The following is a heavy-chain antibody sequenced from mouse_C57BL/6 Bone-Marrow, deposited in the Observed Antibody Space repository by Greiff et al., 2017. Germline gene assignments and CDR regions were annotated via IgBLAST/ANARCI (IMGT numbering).Heavy chain of an antibody. CDR3: SSFEGNYFDF. J-gene: IGHJ2*01. CDR1: GFNIKDDY. V-gene: IGHV14-4*01. Sequence: VQLQQSGAELVRPGASVKLSCTASGFNIKDDYIHWVNQRPEQGLEWIGWIDPEIGDTEYASNFQGKATITSDTSSNTAYLHLSSLTSEHTAVYYCSSFEGNYFDFWGQGTPLTVAS. CDR2: IDPEIGDT.